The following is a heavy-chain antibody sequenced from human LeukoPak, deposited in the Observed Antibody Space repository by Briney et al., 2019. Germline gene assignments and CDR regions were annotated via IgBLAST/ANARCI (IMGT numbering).Heavy chain of an antibody. Sequence: GGSLRLSCAASGFTVSSNYMSWVRQAPGKGLEWVSVIYSGGSTYYADSVKGRFTISRDNSKNTLYLQMNSLRAEDTAVYYCASWDDFWSGYYTRDYWGQGTLVTVSS. J-gene: IGHJ4*02. D-gene: IGHD3-3*01. CDR3: ASWDDFWSGYYTRDY. CDR1: GFTVSSNY. V-gene: IGHV3-53*05. CDR2: IYSGGST.